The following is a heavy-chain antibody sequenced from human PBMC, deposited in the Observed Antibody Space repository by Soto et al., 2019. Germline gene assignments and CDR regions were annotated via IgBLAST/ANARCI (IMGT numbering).Heavy chain of an antibody. J-gene: IGHJ3*01. CDR2: INDSGVNT. CDR1: GFTFSNFA. Sequence: GGSLRFSCVGSGFTFSNFAMSWVRQAPGKGLQWVSGINDSGVNTHYADSVKGRFSISRDDSKNTVYLQMNSLRADDTAVYFCAKDRGRFGFDASDAWGQGTLVTVSS. V-gene: IGHV3-23*01. CDR3: AKDRGRFGFDASDA. D-gene: IGHD3-10*01.